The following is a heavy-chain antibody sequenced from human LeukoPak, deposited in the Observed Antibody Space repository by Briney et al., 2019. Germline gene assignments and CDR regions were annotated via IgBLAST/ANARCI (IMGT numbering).Heavy chain of an antibody. V-gene: IGHV4-59*13. CDR2: IYYTGST. J-gene: IGHJ6*03. D-gene: IGHD1-26*01. Sequence: SETLSLTCTVSGGSISSYYWSWIRQPPGKGLEWIGYIYYTGSTNYNPSLRSRVTVSVDTSKNQFSLKLSSVTAADTAVYYCARGGAHKNHYYSYYYMDVWGKGTTVTVSS. CDR3: ARGGAHKNHYYSYYYMDV. CDR1: GGSISSYY.